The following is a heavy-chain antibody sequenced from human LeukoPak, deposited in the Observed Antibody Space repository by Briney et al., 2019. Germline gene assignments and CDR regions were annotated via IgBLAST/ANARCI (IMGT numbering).Heavy chain of an antibody. D-gene: IGHD2-15*01. J-gene: IGHJ4*02. Sequence: SETLSLTCAVSGYSISSGYYWGWIRQPPGKGLEWIGSIHHSGSTYYNPSLKSRVTISVDTSKNQSSLKLSSVTAADTAVYYCARASGELRIDYWGQGTLVTVSS. V-gene: IGHV4-38-2*01. CDR1: GYSISSGYY. CDR2: IHHSGST. CDR3: ARASGELRIDY.